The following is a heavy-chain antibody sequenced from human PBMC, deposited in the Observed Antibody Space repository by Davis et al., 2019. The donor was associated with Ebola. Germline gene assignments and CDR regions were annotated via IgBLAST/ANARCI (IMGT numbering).Heavy chain of an antibody. V-gene: IGHV4-59*03. CDR1: GVPISRHY. CDR3: SERGSSV. J-gene: IGHJ4*02. D-gene: IGHD3-10*01. CDR2: IFYTGSA. Sequence: PSETLSLTCTVSGVPISRHYWSWIRQPPGKRLEWFGSIFYTGSAYYNSSLASRATISVDTSKNQFSLKLTSVTAADTAMYYCSERGSSVWGQGALVTVSS.